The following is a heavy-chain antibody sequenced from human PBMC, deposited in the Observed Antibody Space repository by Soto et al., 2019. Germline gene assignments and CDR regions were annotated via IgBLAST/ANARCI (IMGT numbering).Heavy chain of an antibody. CDR3: ARLPPGYTGNCWFDL. CDR2: IYPDDSDT. CDR1: GYSFTSYW. Sequence: LGESLKISCRGYGYSFTSYWIGWVRQMPGKGPEWMGIIYPDDSDTRYSPSFQGQVTISVDKSISTAYLQWSSLKASDTAMYYCARLPPGYTGNCWFDLWGLGSLVTVSS. J-gene: IGHJ5*02. D-gene: IGHD5-12*01. V-gene: IGHV5-51*01.